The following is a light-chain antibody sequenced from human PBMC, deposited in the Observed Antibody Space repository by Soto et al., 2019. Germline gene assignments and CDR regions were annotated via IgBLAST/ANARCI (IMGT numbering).Light chain of an antibody. CDR1: QSISSW. V-gene: IGKV1-5*03. J-gene: IGKJ1*01. Sequence: IQLTQSPSSLSASVGDRVTITCRASQSISSWLAWYQQKPGKAPKLLIYKASSLESGVPSRFSGSGSRTEFSLTTSSVPPDDFATYYCQQYNSYSPTFGQGTKVEIK. CDR2: KAS. CDR3: QQYNSYSPT.